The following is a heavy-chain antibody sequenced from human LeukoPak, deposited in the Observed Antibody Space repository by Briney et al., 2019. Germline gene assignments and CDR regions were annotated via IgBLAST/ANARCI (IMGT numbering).Heavy chain of an antibody. CDR2: INPNSGGT. J-gene: IGHJ5*02. CDR3: ARVLIRRHYESSGYYYDDP. D-gene: IGHD3-22*01. Sequence: ASVKVSCKASGYTFTGYYMHWVRQAPGQGLEWMGWINPNSGGTNYAQKFQGSVTMTRDTSISTAYMELSRLRSDDTAVYYCARVLIRRHYESSGYYYDDPWGQGTLVTVSS. V-gene: IGHV1-2*02. CDR1: GYTFTGYY.